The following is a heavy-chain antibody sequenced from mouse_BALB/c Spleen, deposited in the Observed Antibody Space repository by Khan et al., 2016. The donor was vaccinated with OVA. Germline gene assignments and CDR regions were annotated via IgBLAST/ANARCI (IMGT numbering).Heavy chain of an antibody. CDR1: GFSLTSYG. Sequence: QVRLQQSGPGLVAPSQSLSITCTVSGFSLTSYGVSWIRQPPGKGLEWLGVIWGDGNTNYHSTLKSRLSISKDNSKSQVFLKLNSLQTDDTATYYCAKWGDLSLYAMDYWGQGTSVTVSS. CDR2: IWGDGNT. D-gene: IGHD2-13*01. J-gene: IGHJ4*01. V-gene: IGHV2-3*01. CDR3: AKWGDLSLYAMDY.